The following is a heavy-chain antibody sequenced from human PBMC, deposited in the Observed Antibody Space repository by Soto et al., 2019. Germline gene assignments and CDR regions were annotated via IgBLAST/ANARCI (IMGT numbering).Heavy chain of an antibody. J-gene: IGHJ4*02. D-gene: IGHD1-26*01. V-gene: IGHV3-23*01. Sequence: EVQLLESGGGLVQPGGSLRLSCAASGFTFSSYAMRWVRQAPVKGLEWVSAISGSGDSTYYADSVKGRFTISRDNSKNTLYLPMNSLRAEDTAVYYCARRGSGSYYDYWGQGTLVTVFS. CDR3: ARRGSGSYYDY. CDR2: ISGSGDST. CDR1: GFTFSSYA.